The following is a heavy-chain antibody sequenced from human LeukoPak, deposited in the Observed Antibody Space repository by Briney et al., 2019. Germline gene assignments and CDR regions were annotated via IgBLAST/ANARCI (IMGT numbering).Heavy chain of an antibody. CDR2: IYYSGST. J-gene: IGHJ4*02. CDR1: GGSISSSSYY. Sequence: PSGTLSLTCSVSGGSISSSSYYWGWIRQPPGKGLEWIGSIYYSGSTYYNPSLKSRVTISVDTSKNQFSLKLSSVTAADTTVYFCARSDSGHFSYWGQGTLVTVSS. V-gene: IGHV4-39*01. CDR3: ARSDSGHFSY. D-gene: IGHD5-12*01.